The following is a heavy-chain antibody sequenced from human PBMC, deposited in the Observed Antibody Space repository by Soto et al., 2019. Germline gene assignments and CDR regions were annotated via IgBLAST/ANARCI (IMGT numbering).Heavy chain of an antibody. CDR1: AGSVSGYF. Sequence: SETLSLTCTVSAGSVSGYFWSWIRQSPGKELELIAYIHYRGSAYYNPSFRGRVTISIDTSNKQFSLRLNSVKTADTAVYYCAKVGCIAAAGTWFDPWGQRTLVTVSA. D-gene: IGHD6-13*01. V-gene: IGHV4-59*02. J-gene: IGHJ5*02. CDR3: AKVGCIAAAGTWFDP. CDR2: IHYRGSA.